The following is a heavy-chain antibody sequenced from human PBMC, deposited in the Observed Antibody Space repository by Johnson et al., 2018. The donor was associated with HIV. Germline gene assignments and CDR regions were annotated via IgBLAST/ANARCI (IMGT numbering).Heavy chain of an antibody. J-gene: IGHJ3*02. D-gene: IGHD3-9*01. CDR2: IYSGGST. CDR1: GFTFSSYA. V-gene: IGHV3-NL1*01. Sequence: QVQLVESGGGVVQPGRSLRLSCAASGFTFSSYAMHWVRQAPGKGLEWVSVIYSGGSTYYADSVKGRFTISRDNSKNMLYLQMNSLRPEDTAVYYCARDGRDLVTRGSFDIWGQGTVVTVSS. CDR3: ARDGRDLVTRGSFDI.